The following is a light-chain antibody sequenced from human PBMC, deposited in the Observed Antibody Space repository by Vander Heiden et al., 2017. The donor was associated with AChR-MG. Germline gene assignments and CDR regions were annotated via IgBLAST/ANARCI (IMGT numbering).Light chain of an antibody. CDR1: SPNIGNRP. CDR2: SDN. J-gene: IGLJ2*01. CDR3: AAWDDSRNAVV. Sequence: QSVLTHAPSASGTPGQSVPMSCSVSSPNIGNRPTHCSQQTPGTAPKHVIYSDNQRPSGGRDRFSGSQSGTSASLAISGLLSEDAADYYCAAWDDSRNAVVFGGGTRLTVL. V-gene: IGLV1-44*01.